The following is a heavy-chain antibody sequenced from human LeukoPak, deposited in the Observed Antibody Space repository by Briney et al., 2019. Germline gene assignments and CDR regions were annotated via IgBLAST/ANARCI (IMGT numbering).Heavy chain of an antibody. Sequence: ASVKVSCKASGYTFTSYGISWVRQAPGQGLEWMGWISAYNGNTNYAQKLQGRVTMTTDTSTSTAYMELRSLRSDDTAVYYCAKNKFPFGELAYYFDYWGQGTLVTVSS. J-gene: IGHJ4*02. D-gene: IGHD3-10*01. CDR2: ISAYNGNT. CDR3: AKNKFPFGELAYYFDY. CDR1: GYTFTSYG. V-gene: IGHV1-18*01.